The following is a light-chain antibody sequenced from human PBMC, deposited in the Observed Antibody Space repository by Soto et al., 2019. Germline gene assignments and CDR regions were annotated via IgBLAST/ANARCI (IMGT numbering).Light chain of an antibody. J-gene: IGKJ1*01. CDR3: QQYCTAAVR. V-gene: IGKV3-20*01. CDR1: QSVSSSY. Sequence: CRTSQSVSSSYLAWYQQKPGQAPRLLIYGASSRATGIPDRFSGSGPGTEFALALRSLHSYGFALSNYQQYCTAAVRFARGTKVDIK. CDR2: GAS.